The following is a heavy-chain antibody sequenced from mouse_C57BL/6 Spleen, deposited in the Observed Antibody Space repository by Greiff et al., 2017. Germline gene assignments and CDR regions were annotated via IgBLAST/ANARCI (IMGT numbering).Heavy chain of an antibody. CDR2: IDPETGGT. Sequence: QVQLQQSGAELVRPGASVTLSCKASGYTFTDYEMHWVKQTPVHGLEWIGAIDPETGGTAYNQKFKGKAILTADKSSSTAYMELRSLTSEDSAVYYGTRLAGTGAWFAYWGQGTLVTVSA. CDR3: TRLAGTGAWFAY. V-gene: IGHV1-15*01. D-gene: IGHD4-1*01. J-gene: IGHJ3*01. CDR1: GYTFTDYE.